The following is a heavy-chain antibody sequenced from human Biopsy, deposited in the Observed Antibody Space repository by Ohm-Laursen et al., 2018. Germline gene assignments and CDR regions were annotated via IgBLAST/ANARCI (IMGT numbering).Heavy chain of an antibody. CDR3: ARIPIPIFSAALVYRHRRHLQGLDV. CDR1: GFSVNTRGMS. J-gene: IGHJ6*02. Sequence: PTQTLTLTGTLSGFSVNTRGMSVTWIRQPPGKALEWLARIDWDDAKFYSASPKSRLTISKGTSGNHVVLTLSDVDPVDTGTYYCARIPIPIFSAALVYRHRRHLQGLDVWGQGTTVIVSS. CDR2: IDWDDAK. V-gene: IGHV2-70*16. D-gene: IGHD2-21*01.